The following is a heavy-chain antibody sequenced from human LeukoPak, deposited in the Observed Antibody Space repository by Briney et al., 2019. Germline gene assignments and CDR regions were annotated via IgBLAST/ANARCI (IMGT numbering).Heavy chain of an antibody. V-gene: IGHV4-4*07. D-gene: IGHD1-26*01. CDR3: SRESGAFCPFGY. CDR2: ISTSGST. Sequence: SSETLSLTCTVSGGSISGYFWIWIRQPAGKGLEWIGRISTSGSTDCNPSLKSRVTMSVDTAKNQFSLKLTSVTAADTAIYYCSRESGAFCPFGYWGQGTLVIVPS. CDR1: GGSISGYF. J-gene: IGHJ4*02.